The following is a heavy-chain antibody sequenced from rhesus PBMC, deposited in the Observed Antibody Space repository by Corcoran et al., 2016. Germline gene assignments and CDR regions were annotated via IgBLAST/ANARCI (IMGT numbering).Heavy chain of an antibody. CDR3: ARHWTGVDY. D-gene: IGHD3-3*01. J-gene: IGHJ4*01. CDR1: GYSISSGYY. Sequence: QLQLQESGPGLVKPSETLSVTCAVSGYSISSGYYWGWFRQPPGKGLEYIGYISVSSGSTYYNPSLKSRVTISKDTSKNQFSLKLSSVTAADTAVYYCARHWTGVDYWGQGVLVTVSS. V-gene: IGHV4-99*01. CDR2: ISVSSGST.